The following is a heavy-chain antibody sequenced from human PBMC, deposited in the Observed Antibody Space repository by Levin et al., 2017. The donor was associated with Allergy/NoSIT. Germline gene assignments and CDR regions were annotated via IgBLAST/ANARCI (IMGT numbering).Heavy chain of an antibody. CDR1: GFTFSSYA. J-gene: IGHJ4*02. D-gene: IGHD2-15*01. CDR2: ISYDGSNK. CDR3: ARDIGYCSGGSCYSGFDY. V-gene: IGHV3-30-3*01. Sequence: PGGSLRLSCAASGFTFSSYAMHWVRQAPGKGLEWVAVISYDGSNKYYADSVKGRFTISRDNSKNTLYLQMNSLRAEDTAVYYCARDIGYCSGGSCYSGFDYWGQGTLVTVSS.